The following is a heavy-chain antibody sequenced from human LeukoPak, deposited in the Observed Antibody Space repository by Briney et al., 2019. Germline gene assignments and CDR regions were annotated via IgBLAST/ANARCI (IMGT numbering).Heavy chain of an antibody. V-gene: IGHV4-59*12. J-gene: IGHJ5*02. Sequence: SETLSLTCTVSGGSISGYYWSWIRQPPGKGLEWIAYIYYSGSTNYNPSLESRVSISVDTSKNQFSLKLSSVTAADTAVYYCAREYYYGSGSYGSPWFDPWGQGTLVTVSS. CDR3: AREYYYGSGSYGSPWFDP. CDR2: IYYSGST. CDR1: GGSISGYY. D-gene: IGHD3-10*01.